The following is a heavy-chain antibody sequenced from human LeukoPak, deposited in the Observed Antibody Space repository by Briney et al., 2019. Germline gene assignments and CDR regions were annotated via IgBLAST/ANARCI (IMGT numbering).Heavy chain of an antibody. V-gene: IGHV3-30*04. CDR1: GFTFSIYA. J-gene: IGHJ4*02. CDR3: ARDGSGSYYNTKYYFDY. CDR2: ISHDGSTK. Sequence: PGGSLRLSCAASGFTFSIYAIHWVRQAPGKGLEWVAVISHDGSTKYYADSVKGRFTISRDNSKNTLYLQMNSLRAEDTAVYYCARDGSGSYYNTKYYFDYWGQGTLVTVSS. D-gene: IGHD3-10*01.